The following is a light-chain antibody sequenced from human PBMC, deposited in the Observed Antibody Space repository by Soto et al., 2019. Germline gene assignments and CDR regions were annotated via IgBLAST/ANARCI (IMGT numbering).Light chain of an antibody. CDR3: SSYTSDWGV. Sequence: QSVLTQPASVSGSPGQSITISCTGSSNTIGGYNVVSWYQQHPGKAPKVIIYEGIKRPSGVSNRFSGAISGSTASLTISGLQAEDEADYYCSSYTSDWGVFGTGTKLTVL. CDR1: SNTIGGYNV. CDR2: EGI. J-gene: IGLJ1*01. V-gene: IGLV2-14*02.